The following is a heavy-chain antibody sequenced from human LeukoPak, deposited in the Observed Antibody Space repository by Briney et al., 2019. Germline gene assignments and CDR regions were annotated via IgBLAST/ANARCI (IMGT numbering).Heavy chain of an antibody. CDR1: GFTFSDDY. Sequence: GGSLRLSCAASGFTFSDDYMSWIRQAPGKGLEWVSYVSSSGSTIYYADSVKGRFTISRDNAKNSLYLQMNSLRAEDTAVYYCARDSTRYSSSSWDYYYMDVWGEGTTVTVSS. CDR3: ARDSTRYSSSSWDYYYMDV. CDR2: VSSSGSTI. D-gene: IGHD6-6*01. V-gene: IGHV3-11*01. J-gene: IGHJ6*03.